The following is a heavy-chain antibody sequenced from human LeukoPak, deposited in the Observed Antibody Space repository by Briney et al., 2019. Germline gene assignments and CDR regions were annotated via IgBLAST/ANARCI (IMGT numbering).Heavy chain of an antibody. Sequence: PGGSLRLSCAASGFTFSSYGMHWVRQAPGKGLEWVAFIRYDGSNKYYADSVKGRFTISRDNSKNTLYLQMNSLRAEDTAVYFCARLMAVRGGHYYYFMDVWGKGTTVTVSS. D-gene: IGHD3-10*01. J-gene: IGHJ6*03. CDR2: IRYDGSNK. V-gene: IGHV3-30*02. CDR1: GFTFSSYG. CDR3: ARLMAVRGGHYYYFMDV.